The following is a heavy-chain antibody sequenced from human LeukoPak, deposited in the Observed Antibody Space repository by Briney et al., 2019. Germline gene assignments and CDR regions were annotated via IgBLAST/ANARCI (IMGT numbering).Heavy chain of an antibody. V-gene: IGHV3-7*01. Sequence: GGSLRLSCAASGFTFSSYGMSWVRQAPGKGLEWVANIKQDGSEKYYVDSVKGRFTISRDNAKNSLYLQMNSLRAEDTAVYYCALDRIAVAGLGDYWGQGTLVTVSS. CDR2: IKQDGSEK. CDR3: ALDRIAVAGLGDY. J-gene: IGHJ4*02. D-gene: IGHD6-19*01. CDR1: GFTFSSYG.